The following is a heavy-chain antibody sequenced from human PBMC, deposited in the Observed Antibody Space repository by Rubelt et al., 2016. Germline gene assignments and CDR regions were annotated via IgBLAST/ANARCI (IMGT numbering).Heavy chain of an antibody. V-gene: IGHV3-53*04. CDR2: IYSSDST. Sequence: EVQLVESGGGLVKPGGSLRISCAASGFSVSSSYMTWVRQAPGKGLEWVSMIYSSDSTDYADSVKGRFTISRHNSQNTLYLKMTSLRAEDTAVYYCARSMAGVVESWGQGTLVTVSS. D-gene: IGHD6-19*01. J-gene: IGHJ4*02. CDR3: ARSMAGVVES. CDR1: GFSVSSSY.